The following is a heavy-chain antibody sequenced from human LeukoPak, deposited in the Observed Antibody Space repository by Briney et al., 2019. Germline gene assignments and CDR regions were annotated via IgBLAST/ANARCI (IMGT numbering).Heavy chain of an antibody. J-gene: IGHJ4*02. V-gene: IGHV3-23*01. CDR3: AKDSSPLDYGGNSLDY. CDR1: GFTFSSYA. Sequence: GGSLRLSCAASGFTFSSYAMSWVRQAPGKGLEWVSAISGSGGSTYYADSVKGRFTISRDNSKNTLYLQMNSLRAEDTAVYYCAKDSSPLDYGGNSLDYWGQGTLVTVSS. CDR2: ISGSGGST. D-gene: IGHD4-23*01.